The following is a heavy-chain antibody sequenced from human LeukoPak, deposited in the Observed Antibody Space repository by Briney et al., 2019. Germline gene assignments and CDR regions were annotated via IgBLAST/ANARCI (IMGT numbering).Heavy chain of an antibody. Sequence: PSETLSLTCTVSGGSINSYYWSWIRQPPGKGLEWIGEINHSGSTNYNPSLKSRVTISVDTSKNQFSLKLSSVTAADTAVYYCARHGSGYYYVRAEDYWGQGTLVTVSS. CDR3: ARHGSGYYYVRAEDY. V-gene: IGHV4-34*01. J-gene: IGHJ4*02. D-gene: IGHD3-22*01. CDR2: INHSGST. CDR1: GGSINSYY.